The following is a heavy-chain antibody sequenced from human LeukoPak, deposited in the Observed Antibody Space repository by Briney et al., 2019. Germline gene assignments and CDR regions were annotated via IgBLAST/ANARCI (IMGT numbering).Heavy chain of an antibody. J-gene: IGHJ4*02. CDR1: GYTFTDYY. V-gene: IGHV1-2*02. CDR3: AGEYCSGGSCRQGFDY. CDR2: INPNSGDT. Sequence: ASVKVSCKASGYTFTDYYMHWVRQAPGQGLEWMGWINPNSGDTNHTQNFQGRVTLTRDTSISTAYMELSSLRSDDSAVYYCAGEYCSGGSCRQGFDYWGQGTLVTVSS. D-gene: IGHD2-15*01.